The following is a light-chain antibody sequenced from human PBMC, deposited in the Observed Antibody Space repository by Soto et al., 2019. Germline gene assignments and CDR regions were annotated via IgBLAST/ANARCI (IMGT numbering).Light chain of an antibody. Sequence: DIQVTQSPSSLSASVGDRVTITCRASQNIFTYLKWYQQRPGQAPNLLIYATSNLQSGVPSRFSGSGSGTDFTLTISSLQPEDFATYYCQHSYSSPTFGQGTKVDIK. CDR2: ATS. V-gene: IGKV1-39*01. CDR3: QHSYSSPT. J-gene: IGKJ2*01. CDR1: QNIFTY.